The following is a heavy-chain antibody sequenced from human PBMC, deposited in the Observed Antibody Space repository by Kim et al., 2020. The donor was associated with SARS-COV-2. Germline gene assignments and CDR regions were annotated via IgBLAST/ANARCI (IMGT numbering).Heavy chain of an antibody. J-gene: IGHJ5*02. Sequence: SETLSLTCSVSGGAIRGYYWAWIQQPPGKRLEWIGYVYHTGSTNYNPSLRGRVTISLDTSKRQVSLTLTSVIAADTAVYYCASTGVGAVGWFDPWGQGTLVSVSS. D-gene: IGHD1-26*01. V-gene: IGHV4-59*01. CDR3: ASTGVGAVGWFDP. CDR1: GGAIRGYY. CDR2: VYHTGST.